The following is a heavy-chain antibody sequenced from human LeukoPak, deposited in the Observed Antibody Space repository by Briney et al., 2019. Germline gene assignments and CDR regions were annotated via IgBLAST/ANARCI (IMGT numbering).Heavy chain of an antibody. J-gene: IGHJ4*02. Sequence: GGSLRLSCAASGFTFSSYSLNWVRQAPGKGLEWVSYISSGSTFIYYADSVKGRFTISRDNAKNSLYLQMNSLRADDTAVYYCARAPLGESDYWGQGTLVSVSS. V-gene: IGHV3-21*01. CDR3: ARAPLGESDY. CDR2: ISSGSTFI. D-gene: IGHD3-10*01. CDR1: GFTFSSYS.